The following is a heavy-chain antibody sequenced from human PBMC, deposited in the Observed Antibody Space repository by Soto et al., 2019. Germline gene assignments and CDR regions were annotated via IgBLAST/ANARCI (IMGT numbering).Heavy chain of an antibody. CDR1: GFTVRSSY. Sequence: EVQLVESGGGLVQPGGSLRLSWAASGFTVRSSYMSWVRQAPGKGLEWVSLIYSGGSTYYADSVKGRFTFSRDNSNNTLYLQMNSLRAEDTAVYYCARSLLWFGELRYWGQGTLVTVSS. D-gene: IGHD3-10*01. CDR3: ARSLLWFGELRY. CDR2: IYSGGST. J-gene: IGHJ4*02. V-gene: IGHV3-66*01.